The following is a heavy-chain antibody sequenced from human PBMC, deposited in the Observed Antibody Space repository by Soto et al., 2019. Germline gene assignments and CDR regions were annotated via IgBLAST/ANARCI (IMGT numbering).Heavy chain of an antibody. CDR3: TGFRDPGPYFDP. V-gene: IGHV4-61*01. CDR1: GGSVSSPSYY. J-gene: IGHJ5*02. CDR2: IDYSGST. D-gene: IGHD7-27*01. Sequence: PSETLSLTCTVSGGSVSSPSYYWHWIRQPPGKGLEGIGYIDYSGSTNYNPSLKSRVTIAVHASKNQFSLKLRSVTASDTAVYYCTGFRDPGPYFDPSGQGTLVTVSS.